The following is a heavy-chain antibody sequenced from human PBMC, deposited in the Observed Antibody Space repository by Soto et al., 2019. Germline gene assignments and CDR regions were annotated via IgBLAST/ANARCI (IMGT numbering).Heavy chain of an antibody. D-gene: IGHD6-19*01. J-gene: IGHJ5*02. CDR2: IYWNDDK. Sequence: GSGPTLVNPIQTLTLTCIFSGFSLRTSGVGVGWIRQPPGKALEWLGFIYWNDDKRYSPSLKSRLTITKDTSKNQVVLTMTNMDPVDTATYYCAKSGSSGWYGWFDPWGQGTLVTVSS. V-gene: IGHV2-5*01. CDR1: GFSLRTSGVG. CDR3: AKSGSSGWYGWFDP.